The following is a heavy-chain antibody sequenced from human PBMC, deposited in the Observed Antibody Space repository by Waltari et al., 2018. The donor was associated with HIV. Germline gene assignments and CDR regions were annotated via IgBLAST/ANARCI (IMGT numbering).Heavy chain of an antibody. CDR1: GFTVNTYS. Sequence: EVHLLESGGTLVQPGGSLTLSCAASGFTVNTYSLYWFRQAAGKGLGWVSSISGSGGTTYYAASVKGRFTILRDNSRNTMYLQMNSLRAEDTAIYYCCKDGGSFSGWIDPWGQGTLVTVSS. J-gene: IGHJ5*02. CDR3: CKDGGSFSGWIDP. V-gene: IGHV3-23*01. CDR2: ISGSGGTT. D-gene: IGHD1-26*01.